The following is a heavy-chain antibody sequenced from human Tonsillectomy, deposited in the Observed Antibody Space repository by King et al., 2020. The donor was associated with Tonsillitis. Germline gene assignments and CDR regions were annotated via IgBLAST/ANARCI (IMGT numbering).Heavy chain of an antibody. CDR1: GFTFSSYA. CDR3: AIVRVIAAAGTSNGDGREY. CDR2: IYSGGSST. Sequence: EVQLVESGGGLVQPGGSLRLSCAASGFTFSSYAMSWVRQAPGKGLEWVSVIYSGGSSTYYADSVKGRFTISRDNSKNTLYLQMNSLRAEDTAVYYCAIVRVIAAAGTSNGDGREYWGQGTPVTVSS. J-gene: IGHJ4*02. V-gene: IGHV3-23*03. D-gene: IGHD6-13*01.